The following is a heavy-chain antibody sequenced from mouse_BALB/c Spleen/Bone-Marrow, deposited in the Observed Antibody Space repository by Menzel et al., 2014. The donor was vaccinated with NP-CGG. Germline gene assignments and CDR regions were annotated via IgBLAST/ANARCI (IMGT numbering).Heavy chain of an antibody. CDR1: GYTFTSYW. V-gene: IGHV1S81*02. CDR3: ARSGYWYFDV. D-gene: IGHD3-1*01. Sequence: VQAVESGAELVKPGASVKLSCKASGYTFTSYWMHWVKQRPGQGLEWIGEINPSNGRTNYVEKFKSKATLSGDKSSSTVYMQLSSLTSEDSAVYYCARSGYWYFDVWGAGTTVTVSA. CDR2: INPSNGRT. J-gene: IGHJ1*01.